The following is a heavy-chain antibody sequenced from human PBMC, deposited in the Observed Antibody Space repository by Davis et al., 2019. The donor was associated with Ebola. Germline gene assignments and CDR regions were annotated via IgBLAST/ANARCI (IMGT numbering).Heavy chain of an antibody. J-gene: IGHJ4*02. V-gene: IGHV1-69*04. CDR3: ARDAGAVGDY. CDR1: GFTFSSYA. Sequence: GGSLRLSCAASGFTFSSYAISWVRQAPGQGLEWMGRIIPILGIANYAQKFQGRVTITADKSTSTAYMELSSLRSEDTAVYYCARDAGAVGDYWGQGTLVTVSS. CDR2: IIPILGIA. D-gene: IGHD1-26*01.